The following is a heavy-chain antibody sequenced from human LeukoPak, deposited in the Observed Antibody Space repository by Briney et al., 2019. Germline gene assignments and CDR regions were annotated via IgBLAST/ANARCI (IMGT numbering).Heavy chain of an antibody. J-gene: IGHJ4*02. V-gene: IGHV3-30*02. CDR2: IWFDGSNK. CDR1: GFIFSNDA. Sequence: PGGSLRLSCAASGFIFSNDAMHWVRQAPGKGLEWVAFIWFDGSNKHYADSVKGRFTVSRDNSKNTLFLQMNSLRAEDTAVYYCAKDGGLWVSAHWGDSWGRGTLVTVSS. CDR3: AKDGGLWVSAHWGDS. D-gene: IGHD7-27*01.